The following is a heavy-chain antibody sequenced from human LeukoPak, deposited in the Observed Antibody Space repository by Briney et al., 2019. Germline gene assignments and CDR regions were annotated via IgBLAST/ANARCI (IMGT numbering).Heavy chain of an antibody. CDR1: GFTFSNYS. V-gene: IGHV3-23*01. CDR3: VYCCAKRSGSSGWYNDC. CDR2: ISGNGVGT. D-gene: IGHD6-19*01. J-gene: IGHJ4*02. Sequence: PGGSLRLSCAASGFTFSNYSMTWARQPPGKGLEWVSSISGNGVGTYYTDSVKGRFTISRDNSKNTLYLQINSLRAEDRAVDRAVYCCAKRSGSSGWYNDCWGQGTLVSVSS.